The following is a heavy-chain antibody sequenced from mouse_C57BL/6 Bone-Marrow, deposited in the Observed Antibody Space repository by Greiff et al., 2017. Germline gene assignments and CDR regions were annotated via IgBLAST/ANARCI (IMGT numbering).Heavy chain of an antibody. CDR3: ACYYYGSSLYAMDY. CDR2: IWSGGIT. Sequence: VQLQQSGPGLVQPSQSLSITCTVSGFSLTSYGVHWVRQSPGKGLEWLGVIWSGGITDYNAAFISRLSISKDNSKSQVFFKMNSLQADDTAIYYCACYYYGSSLYAMDYWGQGTSVTVSS. CDR1: GFSLTSYG. V-gene: IGHV2-2*01. D-gene: IGHD1-1*01. J-gene: IGHJ4*01.